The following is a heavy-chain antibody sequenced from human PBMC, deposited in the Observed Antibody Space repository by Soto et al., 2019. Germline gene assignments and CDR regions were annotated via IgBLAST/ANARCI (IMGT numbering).Heavy chain of an antibody. CDR3: ARHVPAAGYYYGMDV. CDR1: GGTFSSYA. V-gene: IGHV1-69*12. J-gene: IGHJ6*02. CDR2: IIPIFGTA. Sequence: QVQLVQSGAEVKNPGSSVKVSCKASGGTFSSYAISWVRQAPGQGLEWMGGIIPIFGTAHYAQKFQGRVTITADESTSTAYMERSSLRSEDTAVYYCARHVPAAGYYYGMDVWGQGTTVTVSS. D-gene: IGHD2-2*01.